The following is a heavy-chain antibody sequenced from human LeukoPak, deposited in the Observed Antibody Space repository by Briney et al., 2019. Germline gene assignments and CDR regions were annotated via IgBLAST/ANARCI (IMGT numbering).Heavy chain of an antibody. CDR2: IYYSGST. V-gene: IGHV4-59*08. J-gene: IGHJ6*02. CDR1: GGSISSYY. D-gene: IGHD1-26*01. Sequence: SETLSLTCTVSGGSISSYYWSWIRQPPGKGLEWIGYIYYSGSTNYNPSLKSRVTISVDTSKNQFSLKLSSVTAADTAVYYCARHRWWEYYYYYGMDVWGQGTTVTVSS. CDR3: ARHRWWEYYYYYGMDV.